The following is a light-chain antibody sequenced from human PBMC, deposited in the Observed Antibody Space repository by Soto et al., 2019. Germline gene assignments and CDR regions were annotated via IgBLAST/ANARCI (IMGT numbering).Light chain of an antibody. V-gene: IGLV2-8*01. CDR3: CSYAGSNSGV. CDR1: SSDVGGYNY. CDR2: EVS. J-gene: IGLJ3*02. Sequence: QSVLTQPPSASGSPGQSVTISCTGTSSDVGGYNYVSWYQQHPGKAPKLMIYEVSKRPSGVPFRFSASKSANTASLTVSGLQAEDEADYYCCSYAGSNSGVFGGGTQLTVL.